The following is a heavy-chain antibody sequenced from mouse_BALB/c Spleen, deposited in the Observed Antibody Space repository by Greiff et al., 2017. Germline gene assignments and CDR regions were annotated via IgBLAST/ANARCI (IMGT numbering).Heavy chain of an antibody. J-gene: IGHJ4*01. V-gene: IGHV1-67*01. CDR2: ISTYYGNT. Sequence: VKLMESGPELVRPGVSVKISCKGSGYTFTDYAMHWVKQSHAKSLEWIGVISTYYGNTNYNQKFKGKATMTVDKSSSTAYMELARLTSEDSAIYYCAREGYYYAMDYWGQGTSVTVSS. CDR3: AREGYYYAMDY. CDR1: GYTFTDYA.